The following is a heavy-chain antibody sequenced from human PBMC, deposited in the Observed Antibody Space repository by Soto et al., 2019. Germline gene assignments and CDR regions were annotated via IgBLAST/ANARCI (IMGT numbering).Heavy chain of an antibody. CDR2: IYYGGSS. J-gene: IGHJ4*02. Sequence: QLQLQESGPGLVKPSETLSLTCTVSGVSISSSSYYWRWFRQPPGRGLEWIGTIYYGGSSYSNPSLKSRVTISLDTSKYKFSLTLTSVTAADTAVYYCARHGSYWGQGTLVTVSS. CDR3: ARHGSY. CDR1: GVSISSSSYY. V-gene: IGHV4-39*01.